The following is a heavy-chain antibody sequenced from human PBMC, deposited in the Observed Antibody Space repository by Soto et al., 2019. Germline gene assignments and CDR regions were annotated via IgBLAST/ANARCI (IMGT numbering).Heavy chain of an antibody. V-gene: IGHV4-59*01. D-gene: IGHD6-13*01. Sequence: PSETLSLTCTVSGVSISSYYWSWIRQPPGKGLEWIGYIYYSGSTNYNPSLKKRVTKSVDTSKNQFSLMLGSVTAVDTGVCDCGRGEGQQLVPWWLDAWGQGTLVTVSS. CDR2: IYYSGST. J-gene: IGHJ5*02. CDR1: GVSISSYY. CDR3: GRGEGQQLVPWWLDA.